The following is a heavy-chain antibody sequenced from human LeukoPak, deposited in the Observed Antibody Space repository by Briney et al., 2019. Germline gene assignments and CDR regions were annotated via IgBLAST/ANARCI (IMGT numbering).Heavy chain of an antibody. D-gene: IGHD4-17*01. CDR3: AKTWGTTVPPVFDY. CDR1: GGSISSSDYY. Sequence: SETLSLTCTVSGGSISSSDYYWGWIRQSPGKGLEWLGSVYYTGSTFHNPSLKSRVSTSVDTSKNQFSLRPSFVTAADTAVYYCAKTWGTTVPPVFDYWGQGTLVTVSS. CDR2: VYYTGST. V-gene: IGHV4-39*07. J-gene: IGHJ4*02.